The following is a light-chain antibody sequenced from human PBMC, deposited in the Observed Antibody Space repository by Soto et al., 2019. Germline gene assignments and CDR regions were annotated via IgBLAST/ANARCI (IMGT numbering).Light chain of an antibody. CDR2: DAS. CDR1: QSVSSY. V-gene: IGKV3-11*01. J-gene: IGKJ4*01. Sequence: EIVLTQSPATLSLSPGERATLSCRASQSVSSYLAWYQQKPGQAPRLLIYDASNRATGIPARFSGSGSGTDFTLTISSLQSEDFAVYYCQQYSNWPPSFGGGTKVDIK. CDR3: QQYSNWPPS.